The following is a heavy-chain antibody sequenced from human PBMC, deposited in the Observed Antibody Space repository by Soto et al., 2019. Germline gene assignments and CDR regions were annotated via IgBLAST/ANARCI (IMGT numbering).Heavy chain of an antibody. J-gene: IGHJ3*02. CDR3: ASGKLGNDFDI. Sequence: SETLSLTCAVSGGSISSGYYSRSWIQQPPGGGLEVVGNIYESSTTFYKPSLKSRFTISIDSSKNKFSLQLSSVTAADTAVYYCASGKLGNDFDIWGQGTLVTVSS. V-gene: IGHV4-30-2*01. CDR1: GGSISSGYYS. D-gene: IGHD3-16*01. CDR2: IYESSTT.